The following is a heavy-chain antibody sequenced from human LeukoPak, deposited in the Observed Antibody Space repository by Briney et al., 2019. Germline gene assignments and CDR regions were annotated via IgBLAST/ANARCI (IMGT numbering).Heavy chain of an antibody. CDR3: AIILVQAFDI. V-gene: IGHV7-4-1*02. J-gene: IGHJ3*02. D-gene: IGHD2-8*02. CDR2: INTNTGNP. Sequence: ASVKVSCKASGYAFTSYAMNWVRQAPGQGLEWMGWINTNTGNPTYAQGFTGRFIFSLDTSVSTAYLQISSLKAEDTAVYYCAIILVQAFDIWGQGTMVTVSS. CDR1: GYAFTSYA.